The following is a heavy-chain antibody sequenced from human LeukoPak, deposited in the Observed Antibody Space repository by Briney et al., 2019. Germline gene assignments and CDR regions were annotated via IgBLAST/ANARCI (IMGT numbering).Heavy chain of an antibody. CDR1: GGSISSYY. V-gene: IGHV4-59*01. D-gene: IGHD5-18*01. Sequence: PSETLSLTCTVSGGSISSYYWSWIRQPPGKGLEWIGYIYYSGSTNYNPSLKSRVTISVDTSKNQFSLKLSSVTAADTAVYCCARITGYSYHGFDYWGQGTLVTVSS. CDR3: ARITGYSYHGFDY. J-gene: IGHJ4*02. CDR2: IYYSGST.